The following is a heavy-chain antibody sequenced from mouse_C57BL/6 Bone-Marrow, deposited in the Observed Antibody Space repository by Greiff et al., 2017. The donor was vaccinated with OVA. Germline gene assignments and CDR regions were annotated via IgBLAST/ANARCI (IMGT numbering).Heavy chain of an antibody. CDR3: ARDGDGYHYFDY. D-gene: IGHD2-3*01. J-gene: IGHJ2*01. CDR2: IDPSDSYT. Sequence: QVQLQQPGAELVKPGASVKLSCKASGYTFTSYWMQWVNQRPGQGLEWIGEIDPSDSYTNYNQKFKGKATLTVDTSSSTAYMQLSSLTSEDSAVYYCARDGDGYHYFDYWGQGTTLTVSS. CDR1: GYTFTSYW. V-gene: IGHV1-50*01.